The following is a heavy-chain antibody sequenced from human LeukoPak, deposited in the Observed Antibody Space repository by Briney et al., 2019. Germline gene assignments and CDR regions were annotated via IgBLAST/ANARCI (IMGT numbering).Heavy chain of an antibody. CDR2: ISGAGGVT. CDR1: GFTFSSYG. Sequence: PGGSLRLSCVASGFTFSSYGLTWVRQAPGKGLEWVSTISGAGGVTTYADSVKGRFIISRDNSKSTLFVQMNSLRAEDTATYFCARDKYSSARSHKWLDPWGQGTRVTVSS. V-gene: IGHV3-23*01. CDR3: ARDKYSSARSHKWLDP. J-gene: IGHJ5*02. D-gene: IGHD3-22*01.